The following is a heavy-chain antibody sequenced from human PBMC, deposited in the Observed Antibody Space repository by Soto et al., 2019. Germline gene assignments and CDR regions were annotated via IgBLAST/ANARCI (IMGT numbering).Heavy chain of an antibody. J-gene: IGHJ4*02. Sequence: QVQLVESGGGVVQPGRSLRLSCAASGFSFRYYGMHWVRQAPGKGLEWVALISYDGSDEYYADSVKGRFTISRDNSNNTLYLQMTSPKSEVTAVYYCAKDRRDYGGNIFDYWGQGTVVTVSS. V-gene: IGHV3-30*18. CDR1: GFSFRYYG. D-gene: IGHD4-17*01. CDR3: AKDRRDYGGNIFDY. CDR2: ISYDGSDE.